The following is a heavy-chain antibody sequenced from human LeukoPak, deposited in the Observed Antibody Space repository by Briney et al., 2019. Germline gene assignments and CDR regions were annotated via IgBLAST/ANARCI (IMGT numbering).Heavy chain of an antibody. CDR2: ISYSGTP. CDR1: GDSFSGFY. J-gene: IGHJ6*03. V-gene: IGHV4-34*01. D-gene: IGHD2/OR15-2a*01. CDR3: VRGNVKHYHSVADEYYYYMDV. Sequence: SETLSLTCGVYGDSFSGFYWTWVRQARGKGLEWIGEISYSGTPRYNPSLNSRITITLDTSKKQISLNLSPVTAADTAVYYCVRGNVKHYHSVADEYYYYMDVWGKGTAVIVTS.